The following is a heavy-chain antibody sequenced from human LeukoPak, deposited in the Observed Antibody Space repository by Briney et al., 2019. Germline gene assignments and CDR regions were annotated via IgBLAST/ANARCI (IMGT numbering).Heavy chain of an antibody. D-gene: IGHD2-21*02. V-gene: IGHV4-30-4*01. CDR2: IYYSGST. Sequence: PSQTLSLTCTVSGGSISSGDYYWSWIRQPPGKGLEWIGYIYYSGSTYYNPSLKSRVTISVDTSKNQFSLKLSSVTAADTAVYYCARGQIVVVTAQLNWFDPWGQGTLVTVSS. CDR1: GGSISSGDYY. J-gene: IGHJ5*02. CDR3: ARGQIVVVTAQLNWFDP.